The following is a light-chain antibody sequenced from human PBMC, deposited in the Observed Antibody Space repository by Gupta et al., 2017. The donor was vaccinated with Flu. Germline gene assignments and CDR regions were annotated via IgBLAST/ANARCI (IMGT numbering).Light chain of an antibody. CDR1: QSLVYSDGNTY. Sequence: DVVMTHSPFSLPVTLGRPASIPCRSSQSLVYSDGNTYLHWYQQRPGQSPRRLISQVSYRASGVPDRFSGSGSVTDFILKISRVEAEDVGVYYCMQGSRWPWAFGQGTKVEIK. J-gene: IGKJ1*01. CDR2: QVS. V-gene: IGKV2-30*01. CDR3: MQGSRWPWA.